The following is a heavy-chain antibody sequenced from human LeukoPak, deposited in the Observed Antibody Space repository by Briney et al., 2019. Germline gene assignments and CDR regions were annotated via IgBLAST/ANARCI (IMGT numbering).Heavy chain of an antibody. CDR3: ARDSYDGSVYYGFDY. J-gene: IGHJ4*02. CDR2: ISYDGSNK. Sequence: GGSLRLSCAASGFTFSSYGMHWVRQAPGKGLEWVAVISYDGSNKYYADSVKGRFTISRDNAKNTLYLQMNSLRAEDTTVYYCARDSYDGSVYYGFDYWGQGTLVTVSS. V-gene: IGHV3-30*03. D-gene: IGHD3-22*01. CDR1: GFTFSSYG.